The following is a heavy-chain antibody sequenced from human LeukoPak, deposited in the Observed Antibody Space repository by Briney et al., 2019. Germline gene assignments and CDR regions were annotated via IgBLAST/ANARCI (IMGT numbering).Heavy chain of an antibody. CDR3: AKVPYSDYGSGRPPFMDV. CDR1: GLTFSNYA. CDR2: ITYSGDTT. Sequence: GESLRLSCAASGLTFSNYAMSWVRQAPGKGLEWVSTITYSGDTTYYADSAKGRFTISRDNSKNTLYLQMDSLRDEDTAVYYCAKVPYSDYGSGRPPFMDVWGHGTTVAISS. D-gene: IGHD3-10*01. J-gene: IGHJ6*02. V-gene: IGHV3-23*01.